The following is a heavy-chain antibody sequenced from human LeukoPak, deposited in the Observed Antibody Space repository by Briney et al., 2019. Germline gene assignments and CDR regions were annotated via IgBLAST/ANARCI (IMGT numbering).Heavy chain of an antibody. CDR2: IRYDGSNK. CDR3: AKDLRRIVGATKGMDV. D-gene: IGHD1-26*01. Sequence: GGSLRLSCAASGFTFSSFGMHWVRQAPGKGLEWVAFIRYDGSNKYYADSVKGRFTISRDNSKNTLYLQMNSLRAEDTAVYYCAKDLRRIVGATKGMDVWGKGTTVTVSS. V-gene: IGHV3-30*02. J-gene: IGHJ6*03. CDR1: GFTFSSFG.